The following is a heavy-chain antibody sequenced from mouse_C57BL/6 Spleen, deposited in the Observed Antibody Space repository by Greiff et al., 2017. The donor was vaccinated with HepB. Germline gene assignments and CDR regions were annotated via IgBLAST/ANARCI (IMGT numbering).Heavy chain of an antibody. CDR3: ARLGTVVGDY. CDR1: GYAFTNYL. Sequence: VQLQQSGAELVRPGTSVKVSCKASGYAFTNYLIEWVKQRPGQGLEWIGVINPGSGGTNYNEKFKGKATLTADKSSSTAYMQLSSLTSEDSAVYFCARLGTVVGDYWGQGTTLTVSS. J-gene: IGHJ2*01. D-gene: IGHD1-1*01. CDR2: INPGSGGT. V-gene: IGHV1-54*01.